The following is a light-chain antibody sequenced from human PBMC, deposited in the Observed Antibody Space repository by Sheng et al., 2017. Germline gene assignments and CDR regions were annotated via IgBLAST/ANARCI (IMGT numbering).Light chain of an antibody. CDR3: QQYNNWPPLT. V-gene: IGKV3-15*01. CDR1: QSVSSN. Sequence: EIVMTQSPATLSVSPGERATLSCRASQSVSSNLAWYQLETWPGSQAPHLWCIHQGHWYPPAXFSGSGSGTGFTLTISSLQSEDFAVYYCQQYNNWPPLTFGGGTKVEIK. J-gene: IGKJ4*01. CDR2: CI.